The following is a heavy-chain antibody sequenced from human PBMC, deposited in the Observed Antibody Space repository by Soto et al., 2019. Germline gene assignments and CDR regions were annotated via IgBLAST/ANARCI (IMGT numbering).Heavy chain of an antibody. Sequence: SETLSLTCAVYGGSFSGYYWSWIRQPPGKGLEWIGEINHSGSTNYNPSLKSRVTISVDTSKNQFSLKLSSVTAADTAVYYCARDISSWSIYYYYGMDVWGQGTTVTVSS. CDR1: GGSFSGYY. CDR2: INHSGST. V-gene: IGHV4-34*01. CDR3: ARDISSWSIYYYYGMDV. D-gene: IGHD6-13*01. J-gene: IGHJ6*02.